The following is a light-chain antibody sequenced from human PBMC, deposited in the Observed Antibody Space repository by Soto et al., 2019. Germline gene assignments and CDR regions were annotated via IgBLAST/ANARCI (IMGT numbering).Light chain of an antibody. CDR2: GAS. J-gene: IGKJ5*01. Sequence: EIVFTQSPCTLSLSPGERATLSCRASQSVNSRLAWYQHKPVQAPRRLISGASSRATGIPDRFSGSGSATDFTLTISRLEPEDFALYYCQHYGRSPITFGQGTRLEI. CDR1: QSVNSR. CDR3: QHYGRSPIT. V-gene: IGKV3-20*01.